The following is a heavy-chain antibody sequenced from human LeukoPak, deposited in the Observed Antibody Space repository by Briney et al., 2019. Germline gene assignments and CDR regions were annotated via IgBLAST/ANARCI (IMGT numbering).Heavy chain of an antibody. D-gene: IGHD4-17*01. V-gene: IGHV4-39*07. CDR3: ARGYGDSHYSYYYMDV. CDR2: IYYTGSP. CDR1: GGSISSSSYY. Sequence: NTSETLSLTCTVSGGSISSSSYYWGWLRQPPGKGLEWIGSIYYTGSPYYNSSLKSRVTISVDTSKNHFSLKMSSVTAADTAVYFCARGYGDSHYSYYYMDVWGKGTTVTVSS. J-gene: IGHJ6*03.